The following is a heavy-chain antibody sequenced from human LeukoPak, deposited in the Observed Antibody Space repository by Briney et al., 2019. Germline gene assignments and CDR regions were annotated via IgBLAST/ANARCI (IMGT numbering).Heavy chain of an antibody. CDR2: VKSKSEGGTT. V-gene: IGHV3-15*05. CDR3: AKVVDTAMDGGYFDY. D-gene: IGHD5-18*01. Sequence: GGSLRLSCAASGFTFSKAWMSWVRQAPGKGLEWLGRVKSKSEGGTTDYAAPVKGRFTISRDNAKNSLYLQMNSLRAEDTALYYCAKVVDTAMDGGYFDYWGQGTLVTVSS. J-gene: IGHJ4*02. CDR1: GFTFSKAW.